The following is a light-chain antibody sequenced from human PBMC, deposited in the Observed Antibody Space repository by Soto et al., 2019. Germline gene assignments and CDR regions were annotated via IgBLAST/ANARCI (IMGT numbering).Light chain of an antibody. CDR1: QSISSW. J-gene: IGKJ1*01. Sequence: DIQMTQSPSTLSASVGDRVTITCRASQSISSWLAWYQQKPGKAPILLIYGASTLEGGVPSRFSGSGSGTEFTLTISSLQPDDFATYYCQQSYSTPGTFGQGTKVDIK. CDR3: QQSYSTPGT. CDR2: GAS. V-gene: IGKV1-5*01.